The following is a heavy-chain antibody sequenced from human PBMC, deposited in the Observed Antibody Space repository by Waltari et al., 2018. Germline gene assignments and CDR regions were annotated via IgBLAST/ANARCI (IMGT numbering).Heavy chain of an antibody. CDR2: IIPIFGTA. CDR3: AGRPTVAINWFDP. V-gene: IGHV1-69*01. Sequence: QVQLVQSGAEVKKPGASVKVSCKASGYTFSSYAISWVRQAPGQGLEWMGGIIPIFGTANYAQKFQGRVTITTDESTSTAYMELSSLRSEDTAVYYCAGRPTVAINWFDPWGQGTLVTVSS. CDR1: GYTFSSYA. D-gene: IGHD4-17*01. J-gene: IGHJ5*02.